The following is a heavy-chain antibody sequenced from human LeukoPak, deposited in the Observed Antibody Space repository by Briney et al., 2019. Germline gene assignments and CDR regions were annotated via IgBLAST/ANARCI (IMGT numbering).Heavy chain of an antibody. Sequence: ASVKVSCKASGYTFTSYGISWVRQAPGQGLEWMGWISAYNGNTNYAQKLQGRVTMTTDTSTSTACMELRSLRSDDTAVYYCARDGQWLVNLYRDYYYGMDVWGQGTTVTVSS. CDR1: GYTFTSYG. J-gene: IGHJ6*02. V-gene: IGHV1-18*01. CDR2: ISAYNGNT. CDR3: ARDGQWLVNLYRDYYYGMDV. D-gene: IGHD6-19*01.